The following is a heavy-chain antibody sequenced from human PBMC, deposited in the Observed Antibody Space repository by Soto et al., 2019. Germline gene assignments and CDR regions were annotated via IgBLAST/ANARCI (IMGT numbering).Heavy chain of an antibody. CDR3: AREEYYYDSSGPYYYGMDV. Sequence: ASVKVSCKASGYTFTGYYMHWVRQAPGQGLEWMGWINPNSGGTNYAQKFQGWVTMTRDTSISTAYMELSRLRSDDTAVYYCAREEYYYDSSGPYYYGMDVWGQGTTVTVSS. D-gene: IGHD3-22*01. CDR2: INPNSGGT. CDR1: GYTFTGYY. J-gene: IGHJ6*02. V-gene: IGHV1-2*04.